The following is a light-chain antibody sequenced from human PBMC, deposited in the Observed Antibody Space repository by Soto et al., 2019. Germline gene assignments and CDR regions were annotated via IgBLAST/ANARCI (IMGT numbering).Light chain of an antibody. CDR1: QGVRFN. CDR2: DAS. Sequence: ETVMTQSPDTLSVSPGERVTLSCRASQGVRFNLAWYQQKGGQAPRLLIYDASTRAAGIPARFSGSGSGTDFTLATSSLQSEDSGIYYCQQYNNWPPYNFGQGTKLEIK. J-gene: IGKJ2*01. V-gene: IGKV3-15*01. CDR3: QQYNNWPPYN.